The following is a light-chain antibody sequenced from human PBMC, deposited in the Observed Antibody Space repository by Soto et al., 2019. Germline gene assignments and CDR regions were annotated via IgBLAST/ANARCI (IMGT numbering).Light chain of an antibody. Sequence: QSVLTQPPSASGSPGQSVTISCTGTSSDIGGYRYVSWYQQHPGRAPRLMIYEVSKRPSGVPDRFSGSKSGNTASLTVSGLQAEDEADYCCGSYAGSNTLVFGTGTKLTVL. J-gene: IGLJ1*01. CDR2: EVS. CDR1: SSDIGGYRY. V-gene: IGLV2-8*01. CDR3: GSYAGSNTLV.